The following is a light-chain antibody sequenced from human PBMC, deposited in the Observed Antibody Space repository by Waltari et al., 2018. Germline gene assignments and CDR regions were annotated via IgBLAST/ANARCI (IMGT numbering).Light chain of an antibody. CDR1: SSDVGNYNY. J-gene: IGLJ3*02. V-gene: IGLV2-14*03. CDR3: SSYTTSSSWV. CDR2: DVS. Sequence: QSALTQPASVSGSPGQSITISCTGTSSDVGNYNYVSWYQQHPGIAPKLMIYDVSKRPSGVSNRFSGSKSGNTASLTISGLQAEDEADYYCSSYTTSSSWVFVGGTKLTVL.